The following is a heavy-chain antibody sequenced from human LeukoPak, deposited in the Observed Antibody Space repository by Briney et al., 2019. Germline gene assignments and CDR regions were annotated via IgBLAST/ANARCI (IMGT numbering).Heavy chain of an antibody. V-gene: IGHV3-23*01. D-gene: IGHD1-7*01. CDR1: GFSLRSSN. J-gene: IGHJ4*02. Sequence: GGTLSLPCAASGFSLRSSNMNWIRQPQGTGLEWASLISVTFGGTTYYANSVKGRFTISRDNSKNTLYLQMNSLRAEDTAVYYCAKGRRAPLVGTITKSWIDYWGQGTLVTVSS. CDR2: ISVTFGGTT. CDR3: AKGRRAPLVGTITKSWIDY.